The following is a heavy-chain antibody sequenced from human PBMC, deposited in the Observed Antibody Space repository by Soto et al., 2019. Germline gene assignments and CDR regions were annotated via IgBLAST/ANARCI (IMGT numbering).Heavy chain of an antibody. CDR3: ARDGIAAAGTSWFDP. CDR2: INAGNGNT. D-gene: IGHD6-13*01. CDR1: GYTFTSHA. J-gene: IGHJ5*02. Sequence: QVQPVQSGAEEKKPGASVKVSCKASGYTFTSHAMHWVRQAPGQRLEWMGWINAGNGNTKYSQKFQGRVTITTDTSASTAYMELSSLRSEDTAVYYCARDGIAAAGTSWFDPWGQGTLVNVSS. V-gene: IGHV1-3*05.